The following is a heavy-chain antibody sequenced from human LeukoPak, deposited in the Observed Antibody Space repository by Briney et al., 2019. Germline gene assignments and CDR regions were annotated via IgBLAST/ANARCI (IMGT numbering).Heavy chain of an antibody. V-gene: IGHV4-59*01. D-gene: IGHD5-18*01. J-gene: IGHJ4*02. Sequence: PSETLSLTCTVSGGSISSYYWSWIRQPPGKGLEGIGYIYYSGSTNYNPSLKSRVTISVDTSKNQFSLKLSSVTAADTAVYYCARGRGYSYGYGRGPQGQLDYWGQGTLVTVSS. CDR3: ARGRGYSYGYGRGPQGQLDY. CDR1: GGSISSYY. CDR2: IYYSGST.